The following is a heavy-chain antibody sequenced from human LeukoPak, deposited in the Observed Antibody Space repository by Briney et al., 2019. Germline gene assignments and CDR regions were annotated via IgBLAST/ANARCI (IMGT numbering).Heavy chain of an antibody. CDR1: GFTFSSYW. D-gene: IGHD6-13*01. J-gene: IGHJ4*02. Sequence: GGSLRLSCAASGFTFSSYWMSWVRQAPGKGLEWVANIKQDGSEKRYVDSLKGRVTISRDNAKNSLHLEMNSLRAEDTAVYYCVRDPPGYSFDYWGQGTLVTVSS. V-gene: IGHV3-7*01. CDR3: VRDPPGYSFDY. CDR2: IKQDGSEK.